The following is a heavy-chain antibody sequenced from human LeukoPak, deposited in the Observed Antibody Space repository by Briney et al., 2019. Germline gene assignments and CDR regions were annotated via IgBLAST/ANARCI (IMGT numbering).Heavy chain of an antibody. V-gene: IGHV3-23*01. Sequence: GVSLRLSCAASGFTFSSYAMSWVRQAPGKGLEWVSAISGSGGSTYYADSVKGRFTISRDNSKNTLYLQMNSLRAEDTAVYYCAKSGPSYYYDSSGLTNFDYWGQGTLVTVSS. CDR3: AKSGPSYYYDSSGLTNFDY. CDR1: GFTFSSYA. CDR2: ISGSGGST. D-gene: IGHD3-22*01. J-gene: IGHJ4*02.